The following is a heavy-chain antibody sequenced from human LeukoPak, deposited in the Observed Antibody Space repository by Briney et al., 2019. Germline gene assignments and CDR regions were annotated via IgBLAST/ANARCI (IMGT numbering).Heavy chain of an antibody. CDR1: GGTFSSYA. CDR3: ARVSSSWTDYYYYYYMDV. Sequence: SVKVSCKASGGTFSSYAISWVRQAPGQGLEWMGGIIPIFGTANYAQKFQGRVTMTRDMSTSTVYMELISLRSEDTAVYYCARVSSSWTDYYYYYYMDVWGKGTTVTISS. V-gene: IGHV1-69*05. D-gene: IGHD6-13*01. CDR2: IIPIFGTA. J-gene: IGHJ6*03.